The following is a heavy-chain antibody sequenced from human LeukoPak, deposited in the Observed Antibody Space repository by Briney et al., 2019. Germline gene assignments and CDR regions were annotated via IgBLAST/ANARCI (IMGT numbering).Heavy chain of an antibody. Sequence: GGSLRLSCSASGFTFSRYAMYWVRQAPGKGLEWVSLIGSSGGSTYYADSVKGRFTISRDNSNHTLSLQMNSLRVEDTAIYYCVKDIQLSTWGLGTMVTVSS. CDR1: GFTFSRYA. CDR3: VKDIQLST. V-gene: IGHV3-23*01. D-gene: IGHD5-24*01. CDR2: IGSSGGST. J-gene: IGHJ3*01.